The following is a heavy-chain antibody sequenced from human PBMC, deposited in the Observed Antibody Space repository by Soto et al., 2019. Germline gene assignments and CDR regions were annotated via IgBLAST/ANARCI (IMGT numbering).Heavy chain of an antibody. V-gene: IGHV3-23*01. CDR2: ISGSGGST. CDR1: GFTFSSYA. D-gene: IGHD2-15*01. Sequence: GGSLRLSCAASGFTFSSYAMSWVRQAPGKGLEWVSAISGSGGSTYYADSVKGRFTISRDNSKNTLYLQMNSLRAEDTAVYYCAKVACSGGSCYGYFDYWGQGTLVTVSS. CDR3: AKVACSGGSCYGYFDY. J-gene: IGHJ4*02.